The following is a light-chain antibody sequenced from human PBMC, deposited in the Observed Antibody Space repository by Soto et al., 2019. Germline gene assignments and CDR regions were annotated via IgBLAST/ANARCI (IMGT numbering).Light chain of an antibody. CDR1: ESVSSSY. V-gene: IGKV3-20*01. J-gene: IGKJ1*01. Sequence: EIVLTQSPGTLSLSPGERATLSCGASESVSSSYLAWYQQKPGQAPRLLIYGASSRATGIPDRFSGSGSGTDFNLTISILEPEDFAVYYCQQYDSSPVTFGHGTKVEIK. CDR2: GAS. CDR3: QQYDSSPVT.